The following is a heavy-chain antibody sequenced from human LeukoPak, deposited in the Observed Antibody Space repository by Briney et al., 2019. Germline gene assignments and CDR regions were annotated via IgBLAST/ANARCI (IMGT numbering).Heavy chain of an antibody. CDR3: ARDVESLWFGELPNFDY. CDR2: IKQDGSEK. CDR1: GFTFSSYW. Sequence: GGSLRLSCAASGFTFSSYWMSWVRQAPGKGLEWVANIKQDGSEKYYVDSVKGRFTISRDNAKNSLYLQMNSLRAEDTAVYYCARDVESLWFGELPNFDYWGQGTLVTVSS. V-gene: IGHV3-7*01. D-gene: IGHD3-10*01. J-gene: IGHJ4*02.